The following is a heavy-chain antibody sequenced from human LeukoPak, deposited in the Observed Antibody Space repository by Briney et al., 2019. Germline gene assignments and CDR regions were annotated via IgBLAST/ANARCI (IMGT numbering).Heavy chain of an antibody. J-gene: IGHJ4*02. Sequence: ASVKVSCKASGYTFTSYYMHWVRQAPGQGLEWMGIINPSGGSTSYAQKFQGRVTMTRDTSTSTVYMELSSLRSEDTAVCYCALWLVRGGFDYWGQGTLVTVSS. CDR1: GYTFTSYY. D-gene: IGHD6-19*01. V-gene: IGHV1-46*01. CDR2: INPSGGST. CDR3: ALWLVRGGFDY.